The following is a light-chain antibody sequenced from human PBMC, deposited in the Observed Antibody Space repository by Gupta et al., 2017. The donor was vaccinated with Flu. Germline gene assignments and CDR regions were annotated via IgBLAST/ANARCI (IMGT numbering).Light chain of an antibody. CDR3: HQNYYLPPFT. CDR2: DAS. Sequence: DIQMTQSPFSLSASVGDRVTITSPASQAISNYLNWYQQKPGKAPELLIYDASNWETGVPSRFSGSGCGTDFTFTISSRQPEDIAAYYCHQNYYLPPFTFGPGTKVDIK. J-gene: IGKJ3*01. V-gene: IGKV1-33*01. CDR1: QAISNY.